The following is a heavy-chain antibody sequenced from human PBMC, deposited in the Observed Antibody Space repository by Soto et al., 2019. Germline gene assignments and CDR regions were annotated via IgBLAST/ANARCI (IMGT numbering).Heavy chain of an antibody. D-gene: IGHD5-12*01. Sequence: SLTCAVSGGSISSGGYSWSSIRQPPGKGLEWIGYIYHSGSTYYNPSLKSRVTISVDRSKNQFSLKLSSVTAADTAVYYCARGKDGSTYYFDYWGQGTLVTVSS. CDR2: IYHSGST. V-gene: IGHV4-30-2*01. CDR3: ARGKDGSTYYFDY. J-gene: IGHJ4*02. CDR1: GGSISSGGYS.